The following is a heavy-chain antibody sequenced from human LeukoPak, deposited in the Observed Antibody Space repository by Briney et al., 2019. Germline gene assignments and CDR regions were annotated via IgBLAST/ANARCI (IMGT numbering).Heavy chain of an antibody. CDR3: AKDFERSVGAAEPFDY. J-gene: IGHJ4*02. CDR2: ISGSGGST. Sequence: GGSLRLSCAASGFTFSSYGMSWVRQAPGKGLEWVSAISGSGGSTYYADSVKGRFTISRDNSKNTLYLQMNSLRAEDTAVYYCAKDFERSVGAAEPFDYWGQGTLVTVSS. V-gene: IGHV3-23*01. CDR1: GFTFSSYG. D-gene: IGHD1-26*01.